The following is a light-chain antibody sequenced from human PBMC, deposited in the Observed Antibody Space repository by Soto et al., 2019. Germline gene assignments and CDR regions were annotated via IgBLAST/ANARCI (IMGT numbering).Light chain of an antibody. CDR2: LGS. J-gene: IGKJ1*01. V-gene: IGKV2-28*01. CDR1: QSLLHSNGNIY. CDR3: MQAIPAPRT. Sequence: DIVLTKSPLSLPVTPGEPASISCRSSQSLLHSNGNIYLDWYLQKPGQSPQLLIYLGSIRASGVPDRVSCSGSGKDFTLKITSEDAEDVGVYYCMQAIPAPRTFVLGTKVEIK.